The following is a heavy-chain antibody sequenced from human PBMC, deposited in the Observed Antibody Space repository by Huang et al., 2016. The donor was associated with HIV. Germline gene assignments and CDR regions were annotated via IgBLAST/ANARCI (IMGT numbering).Heavy chain of an antibody. CDR1: GGSISSSRYY. Sequence: QLQLQESGPGLVKPSETLSLTCAVSGGSISSSRYYWGWIRQPPGKGLEWIGSIYYRGSTYYNPSLRSRVTIAVDTSKNQFSLKLSSVTAADTAVYYCARLIHGAGSYYPPNDAFDIWGQGTMVTVSS. D-gene: IGHD3-10*01. CDR2: IYYRGST. V-gene: IGHV4-39*01. J-gene: IGHJ3*02. CDR3: ARLIHGAGSYYPPNDAFDI.